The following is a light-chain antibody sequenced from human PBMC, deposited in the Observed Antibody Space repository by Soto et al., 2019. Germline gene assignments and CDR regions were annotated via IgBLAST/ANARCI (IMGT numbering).Light chain of an antibody. V-gene: IGKV3-20*01. CDR2: GAS. CDR1: QTLSSSY. Sequence: EIVLTQSPGTLSLSPGERATLSCRASQTLSSSYLAWYQQKPGQAPRLLIYGASSRATGIPDRFSGSGSGTDFTLTISRLEPEDFAVYYCQQYGSSLPWTFCQGTKLEIK. CDR3: QQYGSSLPWT. J-gene: IGKJ2*02.